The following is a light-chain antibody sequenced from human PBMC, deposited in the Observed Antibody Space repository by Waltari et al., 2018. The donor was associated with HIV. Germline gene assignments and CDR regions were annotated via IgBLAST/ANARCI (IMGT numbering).Light chain of an antibody. CDR3: QHGSDFPLS. Sequence: IQLTQSPPSLSASVGDRVTITCRASQDINTRLAWYQQKPGKAPNRVIYASSRLQSGVPSRFSGSGSGTFFTLTIDDFQTDDSATYYCQHGSDFPLSFGGGTKVEI. J-gene: IGKJ4*01. CDR1: QDINTR. V-gene: IGKV1-12*01. CDR2: ASS.